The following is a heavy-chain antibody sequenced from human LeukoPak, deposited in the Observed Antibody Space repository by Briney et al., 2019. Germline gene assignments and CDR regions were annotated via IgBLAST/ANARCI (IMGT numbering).Heavy chain of an antibody. CDR3: AKGPYYYDSSGPGAPEGEYLQH. CDR1: GFTFSSYG. D-gene: IGHD3-22*01. J-gene: IGHJ1*01. V-gene: IGHV3-30*02. Sequence: GGSLRLSCAASGFTFSSYGMHWVRQAPGKGLEWVAFIRYDGSNKYYADSVKGRFTISRDNSKNSLYLQMNSLRAEDTAFYYCAKGPYYYDSSGPGAPEGEYLQHWGQGTLVTVSS. CDR2: IRYDGSNK.